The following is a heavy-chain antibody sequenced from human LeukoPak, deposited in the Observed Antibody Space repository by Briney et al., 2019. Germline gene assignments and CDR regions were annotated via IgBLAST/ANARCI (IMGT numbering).Heavy chain of an antibody. CDR1: GGSISSYY. CDR3: ARDGYSSSWYWFDP. J-gene: IGHJ5*02. D-gene: IGHD6-13*01. CDR2: IYTSGST. V-gene: IGHV4-4*07. Sequence: KPSETLSLTCTVSGGSISSYYWSWIPQPAGKGLEWIGRIYTSGSTNYNPSLKSRVTMSVDTSKNQFSLKLSSVTAADTAVYYCARDGYSSSWYWFDPWGQGTLVTVSS.